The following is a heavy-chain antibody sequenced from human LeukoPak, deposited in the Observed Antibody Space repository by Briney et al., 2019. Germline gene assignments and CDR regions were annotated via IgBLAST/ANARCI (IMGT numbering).Heavy chain of an antibody. D-gene: IGHD3-22*01. CDR2: IYYSGST. CDR3: ARHSYSYYYDSSGHDNWFDP. CDR1: GGSISSYY. J-gene: IGHJ5*02. Sequence: SETLSLTCTVSGGSISSYYWSWIRQPPGKGLEWIGYIYYSGSTNYNPSLKSRVTISVGTSKNQFSLKLSSVTAADTAVYYCARHSYSYYYDSSGHDNWFDPWGQGTLVTVSS. V-gene: IGHV4-59*08.